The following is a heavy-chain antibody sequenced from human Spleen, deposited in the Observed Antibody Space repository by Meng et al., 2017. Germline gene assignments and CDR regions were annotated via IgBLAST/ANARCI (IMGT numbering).Heavy chain of an antibody. CDR3: ARKITIFGVVIETWFDP. D-gene: IGHD3-3*01. V-gene: IGHV4-4*02. CDR2: IYHSGST. CDR1: GGSTSSSNW. Sequence: QVQLRESGPALVKPSETLSLTCAVTGGSTSSSNWWSWVRQPPGKGLEWIGEIYHSGSTNYNPSLKSRVTISVDKSKNQFSLKLSSVTAADTAVYYCARKITIFGVVIETWFDPWGQGTLVTVSS. J-gene: IGHJ5*02.